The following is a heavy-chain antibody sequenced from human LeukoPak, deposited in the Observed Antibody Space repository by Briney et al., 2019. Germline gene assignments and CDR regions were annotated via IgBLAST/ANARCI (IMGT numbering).Heavy chain of an antibody. D-gene: IGHD3-16*01. CDR2: IRNRPDRHTT. Sequence: GGSLRLSCEASGFTFSDHYMDWVRQAPGKGLEWVGRIRNRPDRHTTEYAASVKGRFTISRDDSRNSLYLQMDSLKTEDTAVYFCARRYGGFDFWGQGTLVTVSS. V-gene: IGHV3-72*01. CDR3: ARRYGGFDF. J-gene: IGHJ4*02. CDR1: GFTFSDHY.